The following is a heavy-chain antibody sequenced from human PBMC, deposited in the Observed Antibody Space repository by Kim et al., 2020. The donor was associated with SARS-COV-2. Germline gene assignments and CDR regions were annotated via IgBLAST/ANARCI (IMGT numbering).Heavy chain of an antibody. CDR3: AKGSLFDW. Sequence: GGSLRLSCAASGFSFGTFEMSWGRQTPGKGLEWVSTISPNGARTYYADSVRGRFSISRDNSQNTLYLQMSSRGVDDTAVYFCAKGSLFDWWGQGTLLTVSS. CDR1: GFSFGTFE. D-gene: IGHD1-26*01. CDR2: ISPNGART. J-gene: IGHJ4*02. V-gene: IGHV3-23*01.